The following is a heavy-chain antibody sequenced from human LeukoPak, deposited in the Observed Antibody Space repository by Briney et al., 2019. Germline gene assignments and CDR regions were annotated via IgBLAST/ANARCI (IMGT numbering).Heavy chain of an antibody. CDR2: IYYSGST. V-gene: IGHV4-59*01. CDR1: GVSISSYY. J-gene: IGHJ4*02. CDR3: ARDLRSFSI. D-gene: IGHD3-3*02. Sequence: SETLSLTCTVSGVSISSYYWSWIRQPPGKGLEWIGYIYYSGSTNYNPSLKSRVTISVDTSKNRFSLKLSSVTAADTAVYYCARDLRSFSIWGQGTLVTVSS.